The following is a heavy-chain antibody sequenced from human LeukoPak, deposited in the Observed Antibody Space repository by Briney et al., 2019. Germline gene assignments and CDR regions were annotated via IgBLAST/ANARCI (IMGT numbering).Heavy chain of an antibody. V-gene: IGHV4-39*01. CDR3: ARYSGWSFAFDT. Sequence: PAETLSLTCSVSGGSISSSGYYWDWIRQSPGKGLEWIGSIYYSGSTYYNPSLKSRDTISVDTSKNQVSLKLSSVAEADTALYYCARYSGWSFAFDTWGQGTLVTVSS. J-gene: IGHJ4*02. CDR2: IYYSGST. D-gene: IGHD6-25*01. CDR1: GGSISSSGYY.